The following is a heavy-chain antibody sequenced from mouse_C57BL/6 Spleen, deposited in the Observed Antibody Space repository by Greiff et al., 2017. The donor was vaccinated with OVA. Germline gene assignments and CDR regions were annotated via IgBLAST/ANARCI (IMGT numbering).Heavy chain of an antibody. CDR3: ARVGYYAMDY. CDR2: INYDGSST. CDR1: GFTFSAYY. V-gene: IGHV5-16*01. Sequence: EVMLVESEGGLVQPGSSMKLSCTASGFTFSAYYMAWVRQVPEKGLEWVANINYDGSSTYYLDSLKSRFITSRDNAKNILYLQMSSLKSEDTATYYCARVGYYAMDYWGQGTSVTVSS. J-gene: IGHJ4*01.